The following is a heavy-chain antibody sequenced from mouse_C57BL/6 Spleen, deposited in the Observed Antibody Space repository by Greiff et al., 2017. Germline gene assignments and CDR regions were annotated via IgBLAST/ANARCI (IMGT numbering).Heavy chain of an antibody. Sequence: VQLQQSGAELAKPGASVKLSCKASGYTFTSYWMHWVKQRPGQGLEWIGYINTSSGYTKYNQKFKDKATLTADKSSSTAYMQLSSLTYEDSADYYCAKAYTSNYCVDYGGQDTALTVST. J-gene: IGHJ2*01. CDR2: INTSSGYT. D-gene: IGHD2-5*01. V-gene: IGHV1-7*01. CDR1: GYTFTSYW. CDR3: AKAYTSNYCVDY.